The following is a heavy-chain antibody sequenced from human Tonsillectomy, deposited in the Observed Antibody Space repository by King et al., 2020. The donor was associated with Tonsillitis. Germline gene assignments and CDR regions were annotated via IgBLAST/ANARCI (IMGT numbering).Heavy chain of an antibody. CDR3: ARGWPHYDSSGYYYRYFDY. CDR2: INPNSGGT. Sequence: QLVQSGAGVKKPGASVKVSCKASGYTFTGYYMHWVRQAPGQGLEWMGWINPNSGGTNYAQKFQGRVTMTRDTSISTAYMELSRLRSDDTAVYYCARGWPHYDSSGYYYRYFDYWGQGTLVTVSS. J-gene: IGHJ4*02. V-gene: IGHV1-2*02. D-gene: IGHD3-22*01. CDR1: GYTFTGYY.